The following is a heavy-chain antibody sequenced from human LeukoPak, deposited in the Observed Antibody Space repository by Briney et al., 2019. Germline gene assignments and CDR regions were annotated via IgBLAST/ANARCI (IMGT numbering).Heavy chain of an antibody. CDR2: INEDGTT. CDR1: GFTFSRYW. Sequence: GGSLRLSCAASGFTFSRYWMYWVRQAPGKGLVWISNINEDGTTSYADFVKGRFTISRDNAKNTLYLQMNSLRAEDTAVYYCAKPEGRYSSSSHPNFDYWGQGTLVTVSS. J-gene: IGHJ4*02. CDR3: AKPEGRYSSSSHPNFDY. V-gene: IGHV3-74*01. D-gene: IGHD6-6*01.